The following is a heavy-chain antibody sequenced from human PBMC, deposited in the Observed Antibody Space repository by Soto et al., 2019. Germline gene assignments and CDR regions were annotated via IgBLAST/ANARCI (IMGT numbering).Heavy chain of an antibody. Sequence: QDQLMQSGAEFTQPGDSVKVSCETSAYAFTTYGINWVRHDPGQGLEWMGCIVADSGNTIYAQKVQSRVTMYRDTSTNTEYMELRIRTSEDSALYYCASVGEYGSRSRRFDFWGQGNMVSVS. CDR1: AYAFTTYG. CDR2: IVADSGNT. D-gene: IGHD3-16*01. CDR3: ASVGEYGSRSRRFDF. J-gene: IGHJ4*02. V-gene: IGHV1-18*01.